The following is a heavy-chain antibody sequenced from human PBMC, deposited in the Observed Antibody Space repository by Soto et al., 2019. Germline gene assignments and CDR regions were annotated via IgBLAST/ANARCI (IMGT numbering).Heavy chain of an antibody. J-gene: IGHJ4*02. CDR1: GFTFSSYG. D-gene: IGHD5-18*01. V-gene: IGHV3-30*18. CDR3: AKDRVGFSYGRFFDY. Sequence: PGGSLRLSCVASGFTFSSYGIHWVRQAPGKGLEWVAFISYDGGIKNYADSVKGRFTISRANSNNTLYLQMNSLRGEDTAVYYCAKDRVGFSYGRFFDYWGQGARVTVSS. CDR2: ISYDGGIK.